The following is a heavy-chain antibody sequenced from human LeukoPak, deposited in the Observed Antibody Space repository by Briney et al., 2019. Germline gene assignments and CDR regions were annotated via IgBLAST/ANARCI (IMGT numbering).Heavy chain of an antibody. D-gene: IGHD2-2*03. CDR1: GFTFSSYA. CDR3: AKDGYCSSTSCYFSYYYYGMDV. CDR2: IKDDGSDT. Sequence: GGSLRLSCSASGFTFSSYAMHWVRQAPGKGLVWVSGIKDDGSDTTYADSVKGRFTISRDNSKNTLYLQMNSLRAEDTAVYYCAKDGYCSSTSCYFSYYYYGMDVWGQGTTVTVSS. V-gene: IGHV3-74*03. J-gene: IGHJ6*02.